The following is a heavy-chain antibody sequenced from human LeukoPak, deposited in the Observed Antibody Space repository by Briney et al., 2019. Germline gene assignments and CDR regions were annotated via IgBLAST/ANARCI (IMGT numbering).Heavy chain of an antibody. CDR3: ARAIETTWIQLWQSVGY. J-gene: IGHJ4*02. CDR2: IKQDGSEK. CDR1: GFNFNTYW. D-gene: IGHD5-18*01. V-gene: IGHV3-7*01. Sequence: GGSLRLSCAASGFNFNTYWMSWVRQAPGKGLEWVANIKQDGSEKFYVDSMKGRFTISRDNSKNSLYLQMNSLRAEDTAVYYCARAIETTWIQLWQSVGYWGQGTLVTVSS.